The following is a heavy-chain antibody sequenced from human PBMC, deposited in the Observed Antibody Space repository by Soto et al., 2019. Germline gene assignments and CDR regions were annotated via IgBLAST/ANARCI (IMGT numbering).Heavy chain of an antibody. D-gene: IGHD2-21*02. CDR2: ISTYNSNT. J-gene: IGHJ4*02. CDR3: ARDERDSCSGCDCFYFDY. V-gene: IGHV1-18*04. CDR1: GYTFTNYG. Sequence: QVQLVQSGGEVKKPGASVKVSCKASGYTFTNYGISWVRQAPGQGLEWLGWISTYNSNTNSAPRLQGRLTMTTDTSTSTAYMELRSLTSDDTAVYYCARDERDSCSGCDCFYFDYWGQGTLFTVSS.